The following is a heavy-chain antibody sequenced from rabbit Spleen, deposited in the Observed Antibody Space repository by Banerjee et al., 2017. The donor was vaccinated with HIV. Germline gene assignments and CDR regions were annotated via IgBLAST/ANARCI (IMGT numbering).Heavy chain of an antibody. D-gene: IGHD1-1*01. Sequence: QEQLVESGGGLVKPEGSLTLTCKASGFSFSDREVMCWVRQAPGKGLEWIACINIVTGKSVYASWAKGRFTMSRTSSTTVTLQMTSLTAADTATYFCARDLIAVIGWNLNVWGPGTLVT. CDR3: ARDLIAVIGWNLNV. V-gene: IGHV1S45*01. CDR1: GFSFSDREV. J-gene: IGHJ6*01. CDR2: INIVTGKS.